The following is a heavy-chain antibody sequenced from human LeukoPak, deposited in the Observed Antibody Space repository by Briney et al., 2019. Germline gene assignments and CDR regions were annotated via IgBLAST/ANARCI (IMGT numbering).Heavy chain of an antibody. CDR3: ARASGGSAWGYYYGMDV. V-gene: IGHV4-59*01. CDR2: IYYSGST. Sequence: PSETLSLTCTVSGGSISSYYWSWIRQPPGKGLEWVGYIYYSGSTNYNPSLKSRVTISVDTSKNQFSLKLSSVTAADTAVDYCARASGGSAWGYYYGMDVWGQRATVTVSS. D-gene: IGHD2-15*01. CDR1: GGSISSYY. J-gene: IGHJ6*02.